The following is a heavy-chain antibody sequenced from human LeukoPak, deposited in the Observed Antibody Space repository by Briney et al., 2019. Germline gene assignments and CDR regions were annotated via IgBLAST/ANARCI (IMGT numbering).Heavy chain of an antibody. V-gene: IGHV3-30*02. J-gene: IGHJ4*02. Sequence: GGSLRLSCAASGFTFSSYGMHWVRQAPGKGLEWVAFIRYDGSNKYYADSVEGRFTISRDNSKNTLYLQMNSLRAEDTAVYYCAKEYCTSPSGYVGWYGYWGQVTLVTVSS. D-gene: IGHD2-2*01. CDR1: GFTFSSYG. CDR2: IRYDGSNK. CDR3: AKEYCTSPSGYVGWYGY.